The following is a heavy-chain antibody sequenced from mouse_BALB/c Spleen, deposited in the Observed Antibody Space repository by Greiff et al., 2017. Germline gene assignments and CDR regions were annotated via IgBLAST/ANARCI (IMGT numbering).Heavy chain of an antibody. Sequence: VKLMESGPGLVAPSQSLSITCTVSGFSLTSYGVHWVRQPPGKGLEWLGVIWAGGSTNYNSALMSRLSISKDNSKSQVFLKMNSLQTDDTAMYYCARDYYGSSYWCAYWGQGTLVTVSA. CDR1: GFSLTSYG. V-gene: IGHV2-9*02. D-gene: IGHD1-1*01. CDR2: IWAGGST. J-gene: IGHJ3*01. CDR3: ARDYYGSSYWCAY.